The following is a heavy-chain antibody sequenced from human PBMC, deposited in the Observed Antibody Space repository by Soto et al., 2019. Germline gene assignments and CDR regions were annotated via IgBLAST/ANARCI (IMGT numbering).Heavy chain of an antibody. V-gene: IGHV3-64*01. CDR1: GFTFSSYA. CDR2: ISSNGGST. CDR3: ARGEYYYDSSGNDY. Sequence: PGGSLRLSCAASGFTFSSYAMHWVRQAPGKGLEYVSAISSNGGSTYYANSVKGRFTISRDNSKNTLYLQMGSLRAEDMAVYYCARGEYYYDSSGNDYWGQGTLVTVSS. D-gene: IGHD3-22*01. J-gene: IGHJ4*02.